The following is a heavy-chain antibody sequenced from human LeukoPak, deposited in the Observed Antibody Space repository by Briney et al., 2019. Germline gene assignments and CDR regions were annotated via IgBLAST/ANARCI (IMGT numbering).Heavy chain of an antibody. D-gene: IGHD6-13*01. CDR3: ASGGAKSIAAAGRMDV. V-gene: IGHV1-46*01. J-gene: IGHJ6*02. CDR2: INPSGGST. CDR1: GYTFTSYY. Sequence: ASVKVSCKASGYTFTSYYMHWVRQAPGQGLEWMGIINPSGGSTSYAQKFQGRVTMTRDTPTSTVYMELSSLRSEDTAVYYCASGGAKSIAAAGRMDVWGQGTTVTVSS.